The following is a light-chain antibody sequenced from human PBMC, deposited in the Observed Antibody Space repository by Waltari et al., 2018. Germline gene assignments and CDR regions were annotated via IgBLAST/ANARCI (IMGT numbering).Light chain of an antibody. J-gene: IGLJ3*02. V-gene: IGLV1-40*01. Sequence: QSVLPQPPSVSGAPGQRVTISCSGTSSTIGAGYDFYWYQQLPGTAPNLPIPYGDSRASGVPDRFSASKAGSSASLAISGLQAEDEADYYCQSYDTNLRAVFGGGTRLTVL. CDR2: GD. CDR3: QSYDTNLRAV. CDR1: SSTIGAGYD.